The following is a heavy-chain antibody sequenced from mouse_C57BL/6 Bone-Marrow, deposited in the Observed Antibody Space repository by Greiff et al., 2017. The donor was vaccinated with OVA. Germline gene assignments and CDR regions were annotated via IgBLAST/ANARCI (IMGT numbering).Heavy chain of an antibody. CDR1: GYAFSSSW. V-gene: IGHV1-82*01. Sequence: VHLVESGPELVKPGASVKISCKASGYAFSSSWMNWVKQRPGKGLEWIGRIYPGDGDTNYNGKFKGKATLTADKSSSTAYMQLSSLTSEDSAVYFCARSGGSSSLYFDYWGQGTTLTVSS. CDR3: ARSGGSSSLYFDY. CDR2: IYPGDGDT. D-gene: IGHD1-1*01. J-gene: IGHJ2*01.